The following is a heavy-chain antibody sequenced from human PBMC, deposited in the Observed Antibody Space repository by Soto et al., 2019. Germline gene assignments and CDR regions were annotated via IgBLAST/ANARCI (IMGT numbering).Heavy chain of an antibody. CDR2: IKSKADRETI. CDR1: GFTFSSAW. V-gene: IGHV3-15*01. J-gene: IGHJ4*02. CDR3: AADSPVVVAQIDY. D-gene: IGHD3-22*01. Sequence: GGSLRLSCEASGFTFSSAWMSWVRQAPGKGLEWVGRIKSKADRETIDYAAPVIGRFITSRDDSKNTLYLQMNSLKAEDTAVYYCAADSPVVVAQIDYWGQGTLVTVSS.